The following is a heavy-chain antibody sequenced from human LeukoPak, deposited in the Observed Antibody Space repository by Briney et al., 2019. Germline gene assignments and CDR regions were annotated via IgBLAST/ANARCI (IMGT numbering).Heavy chain of an antibody. D-gene: IGHD2-8*01. CDR3: ARDALMVYADYYYGMDV. Sequence: GGSLRLSCAASGFAFSSYGMHWVRQAPGKGLEWVAVISYDGSNKYYADSVKGRFTISRDNSKNTLYLQMNSLRAEDTAVYYCARDALMVYADYYYGMDVWGQGTTVTVSS. CDR2: ISYDGSNK. J-gene: IGHJ6*02. CDR1: GFAFSSYG. V-gene: IGHV3-30*03.